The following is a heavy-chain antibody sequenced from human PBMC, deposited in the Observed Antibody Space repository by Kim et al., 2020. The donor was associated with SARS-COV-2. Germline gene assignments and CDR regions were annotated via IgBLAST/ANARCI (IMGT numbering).Heavy chain of an antibody. D-gene: IGHD4-17*01. J-gene: IGHJ4*02. Sequence: GGSLRLSCAASGFTFSSYSMNWVRQAPGKGLEWVSSISSGSSYIYYADSVKGRFTISRDNAKNSLYLQMNSLRDEDTAVYYCARVLVTTQRDFGYWGQGTLVTVSS. CDR2: ISSGSSYI. CDR3: ARVLVTTQRDFGY. V-gene: IGHV3-21*01. CDR1: GFTFSSYS.